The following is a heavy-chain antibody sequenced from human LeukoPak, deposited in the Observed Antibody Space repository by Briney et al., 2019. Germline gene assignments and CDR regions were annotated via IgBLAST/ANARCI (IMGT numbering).Heavy chain of an antibody. Sequence: GGSLRLSCAASGFTFSSRWMGWVRQAPGKGLEWVANIRNDGLTQYYLDSVKGRFPISRDNAKDSLSLQMNSLRAEDTAVYFCARHGDYCFDLWGQGTLVTVSS. CDR3: ARHGDYCFDL. V-gene: IGHV3-7*01. CDR1: GFTFSSRW. CDR2: IRNDGLTQ. J-gene: IGHJ4*02.